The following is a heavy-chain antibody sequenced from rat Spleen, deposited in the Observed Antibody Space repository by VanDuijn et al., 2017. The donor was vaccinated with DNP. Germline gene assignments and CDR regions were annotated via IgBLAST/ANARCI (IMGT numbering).Heavy chain of an antibody. Sequence: EVQLVESGGGLVQPGRSLKLSCAASGFTFSDYYMAWVRQAPTRGLEWVAYIGFDGGGTYNGDSVKGRFTISRDNSKSILYLQMNSLRSKDMATYYCARHVLHLRVWDYWGQGVRVTVSS. D-gene: IGHD1-4*01. J-gene: IGHJ2*01. CDR3: ARHVLHLRVWDY. V-gene: IGHV5-22*01. CDR2: IGFDGGGT. CDR1: GFTFSDYY.